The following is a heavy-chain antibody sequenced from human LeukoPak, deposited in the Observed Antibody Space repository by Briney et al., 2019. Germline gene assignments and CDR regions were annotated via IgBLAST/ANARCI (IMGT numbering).Heavy chain of an antibody. D-gene: IGHD3-22*01. J-gene: IGHJ4*02. Sequence: ASVKVSCKASGYTFTSYGINWVRQAPGQGLEWMGWISAYDGNTNYAQKLQGRVTMTTDTSTSTAYMELRSLRSDDTAVYYCARGNYDSSGYSYYFDYWGQGTLVTVSS. CDR1: GYTFTSYG. V-gene: IGHV1-18*01. CDR2: ISAYDGNT. CDR3: ARGNYDSSGYSYYFDY.